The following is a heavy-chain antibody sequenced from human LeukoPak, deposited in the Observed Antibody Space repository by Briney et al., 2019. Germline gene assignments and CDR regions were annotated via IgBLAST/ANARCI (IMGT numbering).Heavy chain of an antibody. CDR3: ARDIAIHYYYYYGMDV. Sequence: ASVKVSCKAPGYTSTSYGISWVRQAPGQGLEWMGWISAYNGNTNYAQKLQGRVTMTTDTSTSTAYMELRSLRSDDTAVYYCARDIAIHYYYYYGMDVWGQGTTVTVSS. CDR2: ISAYNGNT. CDR1: GYTSTSYG. D-gene: IGHD5-18*01. V-gene: IGHV1-18*01. J-gene: IGHJ6*02.